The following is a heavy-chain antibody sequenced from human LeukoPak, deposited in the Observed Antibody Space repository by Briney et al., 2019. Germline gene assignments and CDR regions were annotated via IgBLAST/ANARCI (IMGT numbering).Heavy chain of an antibody. CDR2: IYYSGST. CDR3: ASVLATAGTLSPGPRRTYYIDD. J-gene: IGHJ6*03. Sequence: SGTLSLTCTVSGGSISSYYWSWIRQPPGKGLEWIGYIYYSGSTSYNPSLKSRVTISVDTSKNQFSLKLSSVTAADTAVYYCASVLATAGTLSPGPRRTYYIDDWGKGTTVTVSS. CDR1: GGSISSYY. D-gene: IGHD6-13*01. V-gene: IGHV4-59*01.